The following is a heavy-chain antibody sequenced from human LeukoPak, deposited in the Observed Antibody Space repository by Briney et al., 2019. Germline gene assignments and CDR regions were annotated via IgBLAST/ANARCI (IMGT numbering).Heavy chain of an antibody. J-gene: IGHJ5*02. CDR2: INHSESS. CDR3: APRGDIEHSYVYGKWFDP. Sequence: SETLSLTCAVYGGSFSAYYWTWIRQPPGKGLEWIGEINHSESSNYNSSLRSRVTISVDTSYKQFSLRLSSVTAADTAVYYCAPRGDIEHSYVYGKWFDPWGQGTRVTVSS. CDR1: GGSFSAYY. V-gene: IGHV4-34*01. D-gene: IGHD5-18*01.